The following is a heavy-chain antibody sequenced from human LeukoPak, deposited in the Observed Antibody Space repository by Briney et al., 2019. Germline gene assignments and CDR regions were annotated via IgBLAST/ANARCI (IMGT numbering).Heavy chain of an antibody. J-gene: IGHJ4*02. CDR2: IIPIFGTA. D-gene: IGHD3-9*01. CDR3: ARDKDDILTGYYKGSFDY. V-gene: IGHV1-69*06. Sequence: ASVKVSCKASGGTFSSYAISWVRQAPGQGLEWMGGIIPIFGTANYAQKFQGRVTITADKSTSTAYMELSSLRSEDTAVYYCARDKDDILTGYYKGSFDYWGQGTLVTVFS. CDR1: GGTFSSYA.